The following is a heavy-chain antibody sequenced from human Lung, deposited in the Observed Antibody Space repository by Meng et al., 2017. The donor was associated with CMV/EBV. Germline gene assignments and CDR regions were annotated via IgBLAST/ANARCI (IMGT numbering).Heavy chain of an antibody. CDR1: GFIVSNYY. CDR3: VRGERLGNYYTNFFDT. CDR2: IFRTDTT. V-gene: IGHV3-53*01. Sequence: GGSLRLSXAASGFIVSNYYMSWVRQAPEGGLEWVSVIFRTDTTVYAESVKGRFFITRDDSKNSLLLQMNNLRAEDTAIYYCVRGERLGNYYTNFFDTWCQGSLVTVSS. D-gene: IGHD1-7*01. J-gene: IGHJ4*02.